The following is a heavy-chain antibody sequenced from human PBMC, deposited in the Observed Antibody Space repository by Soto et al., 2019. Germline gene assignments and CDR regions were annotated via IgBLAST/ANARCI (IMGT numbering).Heavy chain of an antibody. CDR1: GFTFSSYG. V-gene: IGHV3-30*18. CDR3: AKGDAWVLRGEFDP. CDR2: VSYDGSQK. D-gene: IGHD3-3*01. J-gene: IGHJ5*02. Sequence: QVQLVESGGGVVQPGRSLRLSCAASGFTFSSYGMHWVRQAPGKGLEWVAVVSYDGSQKYYADSVKGRFTISRDNSKNTLYLQMNSLRPEDTAVYYCAKGDAWVLRGEFDPWGQGTLVTVSS.